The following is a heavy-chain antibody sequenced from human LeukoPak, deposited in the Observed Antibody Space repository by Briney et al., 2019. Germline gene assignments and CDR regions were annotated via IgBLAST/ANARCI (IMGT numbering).Heavy chain of an antibody. D-gene: IGHD2-15*01. V-gene: IGHV5-51*01. Sequence: GESLKISCKGSGYNFTSYWIGWVRQMPGKGLEWMGITFAGYSYTIYSPSFQGQVTMSVDKSISTAYLQWSSLKASDTAMYYCARLIGYCSGGSCDNRIDYWGQGTLVTVSS. J-gene: IGHJ4*02. CDR2: TFAGYSYT. CDR1: GYNFTSYW. CDR3: ARLIGYCSGGSCDNRIDY.